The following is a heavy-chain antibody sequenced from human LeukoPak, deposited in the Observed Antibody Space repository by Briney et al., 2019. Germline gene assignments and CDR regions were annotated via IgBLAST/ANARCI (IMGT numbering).Heavy chain of an antibody. CDR2: IYYSGST. J-gene: IGHJ3*02. CDR3: ARGVKGVPRAFDI. CDR1: GGSIRSYY. D-gene: IGHD3-10*01. V-gene: IGHV4-59*01. Sequence: SETLSLTCTVSGGSIRSYYWSWIRQPPGKGLEWIGYIYYSGSTNYNPSLKSRVTISVDTSKNQFSLKLSSVTAADTAVYYCARGVKGVPRAFDIWGQGTMVTVSS.